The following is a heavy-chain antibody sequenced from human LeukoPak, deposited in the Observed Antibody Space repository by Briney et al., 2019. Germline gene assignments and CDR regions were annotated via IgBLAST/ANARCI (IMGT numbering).Heavy chain of an antibody. CDR3: AKALSGYSYGQYYYYYYMDV. Sequence: PGGSLRLSCAASGFTFTYFGMHWVRQAPGKGLEWVSGISGRSTYYADSVKGRFTISRDNSKNTLYLQMNSLRAEDTAVYYCAKALSGYSYGQYYYYYYMDVWGKGTTVTISS. J-gene: IGHJ6*03. V-gene: IGHV3-23*01. CDR2: ISGRST. D-gene: IGHD5-18*01. CDR1: GFTFTYFG.